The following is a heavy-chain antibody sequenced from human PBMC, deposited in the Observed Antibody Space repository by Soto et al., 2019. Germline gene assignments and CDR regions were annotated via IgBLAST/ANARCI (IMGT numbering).Heavy chain of an antibody. CDR1: GYIFINYY. CDR3: ARDLAAADY. D-gene: IGHD6-13*01. J-gene: IGHJ4*02. V-gene: IGHV1-46*04. Sequence: QVQLVQSGAEVKKPGASVKISCKTSGYIFINYYIHWVRQAPGQGLEWVALFNPMSGSTNYAQKLQGRVTVTIVTSTSTVYMELSSLISEDTAVYYCARDLAAADYWGQGTLVTVSS. CDR2: FNPMSGST.